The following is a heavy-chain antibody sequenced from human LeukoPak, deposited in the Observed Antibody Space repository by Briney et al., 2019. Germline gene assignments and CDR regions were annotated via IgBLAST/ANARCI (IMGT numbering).Heavy chain of an antibody. Sequence: GGSLRLSCAASGFSFSSYWMTWVRQAPGKGLEWVANIKQDGGEKYYVDSVKGRFTISRDNAKKSLYLQINSLRAEDTAVYYCATKSGNYYNYWGRGSLVTVSS. J-gene: IGHJ4*02. V-gene: IGHV3-7*03. CDR2: IKQDGGEK. CDR1: GFSFSSYW. D-gene: IGHD1-26*01. CDR3: ATKSGNYYNY.